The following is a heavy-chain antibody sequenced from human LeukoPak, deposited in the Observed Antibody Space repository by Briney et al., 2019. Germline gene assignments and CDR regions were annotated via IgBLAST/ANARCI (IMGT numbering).Heavy chain of an antibody. J-gene: IGHJ4*02. CDR1: GFTFSSSA. V-gene: IGHV3-23*01. Sequence: GGSLRLSCAASGFTFSSSAMSWVRQAPGKGLEWVSAISGSGGSTYYADSVKGRFTISRDNSKNTLYLQMNSLRAEDTAVYYCAKEGATMVRGVIMREPYFDYWGQGTLVTVSS. CDR3: AKEGATMVRGVIMREPYFDY. D-gene: IGHD3-10*01. CDR2: ISGSGGST.